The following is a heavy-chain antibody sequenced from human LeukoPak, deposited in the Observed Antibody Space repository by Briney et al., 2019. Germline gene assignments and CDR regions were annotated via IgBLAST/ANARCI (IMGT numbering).Heavy chain of an antibody. CDR1: GGSISSGSYY. CDR3: AREVVTPLYFDY. V-gene: IGHV4-61*02. Sequence: PSQTQSLTCTVSGGSISSGSYYWSWIRQPAGKGLEWIGRIYTSGSTNYNPSLKSRVTISVDTSKNQFSLKLSSVTAADTAVYYCAREVVTPLYFDYWGQGTLVTVSS. J-gene: IGHJ4*02. CDR2: IYTSGST. D-gene: IGHD4-23*01.